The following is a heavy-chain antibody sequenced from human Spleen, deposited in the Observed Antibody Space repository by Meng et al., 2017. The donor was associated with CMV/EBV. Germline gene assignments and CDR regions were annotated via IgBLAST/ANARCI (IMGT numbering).Heavy chain of an antibody. D-gene: IGHD6-13*01. J-gene: IGHJ4*02. V-gene: IGHV4-4*02. Sequence: CAGSGGSISSSHWWSWVRQPPGKGLEWIEAIYHSASTNYNPSLRVRVTISVDKSKNQFSLKLSSATAADTAVYYCARDRGDGSSWLYWGQGTLVTVSS. CDR3: ARDRGDGSSWLY. CDR2: IYHSAST. CDR1: GGSISSSHW.